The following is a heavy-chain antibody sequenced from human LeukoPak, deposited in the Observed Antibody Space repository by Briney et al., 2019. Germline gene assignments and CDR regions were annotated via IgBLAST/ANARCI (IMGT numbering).Heavy chain of an antibody. D-gene: IGHD5-24*01. CDR2: IYYSGST. V-gene: IGHV4-59*01. J-gene: IGHJ4*02. CDR3: ARDTGHGYRTEFDY. CDR1: GGSISSYY. Sequence: PSETLSLTCTVSGGSISSYYWSWIRQPPGKGLEWIGYIYYSGSTNYNPSLKSRVTISVDTSKNQFSLKLSSVTAADTAVYYCARDTGHGYRTEFDYWGQGTLVTVSS.